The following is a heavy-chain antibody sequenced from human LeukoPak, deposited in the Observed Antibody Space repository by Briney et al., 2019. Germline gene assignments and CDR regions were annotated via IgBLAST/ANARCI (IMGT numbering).Heavy chain of an antibody. Sequence: QPGGSLRLSCAASGFTFSSYGMHWVRQAPGKGLEWVAVIWNDGSNKYYADSVKGRFTISRDNSKNTLDLQMNSLRAEDTAVYYCTTDHMVRGVTYYFDYWGQGTLVTVSS. CDR1: GFTFSSYG. V-gene: IGHV3-33*01. CDR3: TTDHMVRGVTYYFDY. CDR2: IWNDGSNK. J-gene: IGHJ4*02. D-gene: IGHD3-10*01.